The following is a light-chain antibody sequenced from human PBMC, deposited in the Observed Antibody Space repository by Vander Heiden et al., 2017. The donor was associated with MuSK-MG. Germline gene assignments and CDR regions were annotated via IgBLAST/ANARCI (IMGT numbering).Light chain of an antibody. CDR1: QSISRN. CDR3: QEYNNCHPMYT. Sequence: EIVMTQSPATLSVSPGERATLSCRASQSISRNLAWYQQKPGQAPRLLIYTASTRATGVKARFSGSGVGTEFTLTIISRQSEDFAVYYCQEYNNCHPMYTFGQGTKLEIK. V-gene: IGKV3-15*01. CDR2: TAS. J-gene: IGKJ2*01.